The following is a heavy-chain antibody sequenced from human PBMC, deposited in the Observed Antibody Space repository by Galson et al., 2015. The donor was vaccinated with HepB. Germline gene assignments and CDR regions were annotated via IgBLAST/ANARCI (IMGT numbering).Heavy chain of an antibody. V-gene: IGHV1-46*01. CDR1: GYTFTSYY. J-gene: IGHJ5*02. CDR3: ARETCLTGYHEQNWFDP. Sequence: SVKVSCKASGYTFTSYYMHWVRQAPGQGLEWMGIINPSGGSTSYAQKFQGRVTMTRDTSTSTVYMELSSLRSEDTAVYYCARETCLTGYHEQNWFDPWGQGTLVTVSS. CDR2: INPSGGST. D-gene: IGHD3-9*01.